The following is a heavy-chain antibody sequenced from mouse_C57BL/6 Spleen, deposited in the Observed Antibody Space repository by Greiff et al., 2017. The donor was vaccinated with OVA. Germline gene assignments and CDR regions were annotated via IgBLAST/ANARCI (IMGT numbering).Heavy chain of an antibody. CDR1: GYTFTSYW. D-gene: IGHD1-1*01. Sequence: QVQLKQPGAELVKPGASVKVSCKASGYTFTSYWMHWVKQRPGQGLEWIGRIHPSDSDTNYNQKFKGKATLTVDKSSSTAYMQLSSLTSEDSAVYYCAIDHYYGSSYWYFDVWGTGTTVTVSS. V-gene: IGHV1-74*01. J-gene: IGHJ1*03. CDR3: AIDHYYGSSYWYFDV. CDR2: IHPSDSDT.